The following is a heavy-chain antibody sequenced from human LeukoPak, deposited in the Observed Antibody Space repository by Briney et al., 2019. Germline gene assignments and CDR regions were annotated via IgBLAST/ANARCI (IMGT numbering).Heavy chain of an antibody. CDR1: GFTVSSNY. CDR3: AKALRAGYSSGWLSNFDY. D-gene: IGHD6-19*01. J-gene: IGHJ4*02. V-gene: IGHV3-53*01. Sequence: PGGSLRLSCAASGFTVSSNYMSWVRQAPGKGLEWVSVIYSGGSTYYADSVKGRFTISRDNSKNTLYLQMNSLRAEDTAVYYCAKALRAGYSSGWLSNFDYWGQGTLVTVSS. CDR2: IYSGGST.